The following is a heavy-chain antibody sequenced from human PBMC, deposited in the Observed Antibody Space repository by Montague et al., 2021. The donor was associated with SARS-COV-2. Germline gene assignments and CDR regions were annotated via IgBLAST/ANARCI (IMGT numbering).Heavy chain of an antibody. J-gene: IGHJ5*02. CDR3: AREVVGVKTNWLDT. CDR1: GVSVSSNNYC. V-gene: IGHV4-61*03. D-gene: IGHD2-21*01. Sequence: SETLSLTCSVSGVSVSSNNYCWTCIRRPPGKGLEWMGNIYFNGNXXLKPSLKGRVTTAIDTSKNHFSLRLTSVTPAATAVYYGAREVVGVKTNWLDTWGQGTLVTVSS. CDR2: IYFNGNX.